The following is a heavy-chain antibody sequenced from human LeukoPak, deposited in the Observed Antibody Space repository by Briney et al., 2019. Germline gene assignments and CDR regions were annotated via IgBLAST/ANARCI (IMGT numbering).Heavy chain of an antibody. CDR3: ARLFCSGGSCYPYYYSYMDV. D-gene: IGHD2-15*01. CDR1: GYSISSGSF. J-gene: IGHJ6*03. CDR2: INHSGST. Sequence: SETLSLTCAVSGYSISSGSFWGWIRQPPGKGLEWIANINHSGSTYYNPSLKSRVSISVDTSKNQFSLKLSSVTAADTAVYYCARLFCSGGSCYPYYYSYMDVWGKGTTVIVSS. V-gene: IGHV4-38-2*01.